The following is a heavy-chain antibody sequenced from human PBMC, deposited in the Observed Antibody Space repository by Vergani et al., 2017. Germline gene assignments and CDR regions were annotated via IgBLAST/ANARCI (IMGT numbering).Heavy chain of an antibody. Sequence: QVQLVQSGAEVKKPGASVKVSCKASGYTFTSYYMHWVRQAPGQGLEWMGIINPSGGSTSYAQKFQGRVTMTRDTSTSTVYMELSSLRSEDTAVYYCACIAGAGRDGYWGQGTLVTVSS. D-gene: IGHD6-19*01. CDR2: INPSGGST. V-gene: IGHV1-46*01. CDR3: ACIAGAGRDGY. CDR1: GYTFTSYY. J-gene: IGHJ4*02.